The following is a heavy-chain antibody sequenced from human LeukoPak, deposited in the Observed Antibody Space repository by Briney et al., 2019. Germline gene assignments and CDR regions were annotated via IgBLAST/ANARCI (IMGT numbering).Heavy chain of an antibody. Sequence: ASVKVSCKASGYTFTNYGITWVRQAPGQGLEWMGWISPYNGNTKYAQKVQGRVTMTTDTSTSTAYMELRSLRSDDTAVYYCARGGSSGPGGWFDPWAQGTLVTVSS. J-gene: IGHJ5*02. D-gene: IGHD6-19*01. CDR2: ISPYNGNT. V-gene: IGHV1-18*01. CDR1: GYTFTNYG. CDR3: ARGGSSGPGGWFDP.